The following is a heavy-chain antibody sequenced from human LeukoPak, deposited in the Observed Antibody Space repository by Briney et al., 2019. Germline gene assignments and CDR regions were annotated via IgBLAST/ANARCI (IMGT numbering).Heavy chain of an antibody. CDR2: IRYDGSNK. J-gene: IGHJ6*03. Sequence: GGSPRLSCAASGFTFSSYGMHWVRQAPGKGLEWVVFIRYDGSNKYYADSVKGRFTISRDNSKNTLYLQMNSLRAEDTAVYYCAKEGPRRYDSSGYSYYYYMDVWGKGTTVTVSS. CDR1: GFTFSSYG. CDR3: AKEGPRRYDSSGYSYYYYMDV. V-gene: IGHV3-30*02. D-gene: IGHD3-22*01.